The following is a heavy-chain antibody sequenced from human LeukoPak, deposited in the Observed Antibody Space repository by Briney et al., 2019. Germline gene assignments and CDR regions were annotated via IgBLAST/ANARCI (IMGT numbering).Heavy chain of an antibody. CDR1: GYSFTSYW. Sequence: GESLKISCKGSGYSFTSYWIGWVRQMPGKGLEWMGIIYPGDSDTRYSPSFQGQVTISADKSISTAYLQWSSLKASDTAMYYCARPLRYYDILTGYGAFDIWGQGTMVTVSS. CDR3: ARPLRYYDILTGYGAFDI. D-gene: IGHD3-9*01. V-gene: IGHV5-51*01. J-gene: IGHJ3*02. CDR2: IYPGDSDT.